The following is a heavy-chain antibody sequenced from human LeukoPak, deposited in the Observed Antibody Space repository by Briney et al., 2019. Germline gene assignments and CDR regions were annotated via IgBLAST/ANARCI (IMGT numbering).Heavy chain of an antibody. CDR1: GFTFSSYA. J-gene: IGHJ4*02. CDR3: ARGVVIRGSSTHDY. D-gene: IGHD2-21*01. V-gene: IGHV3-30-3*01. Sequence: GGSLRLSCAASGFTFSSYAMHWVRQAPGKGLEWVAVISYDGSNKYYADSVKGRFTISRDNSKNTLYLQMNSLRAEDTAVYYCARGVVIRGSSTHDYWGQGTLVTVSS. CDR2: ISYDGSNK.